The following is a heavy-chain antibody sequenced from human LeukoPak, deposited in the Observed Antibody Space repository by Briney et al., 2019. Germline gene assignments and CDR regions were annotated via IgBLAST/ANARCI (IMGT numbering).Heavy chain of an antibody. V-gene: IGHV4-59*01. D-gene: IGHD3-10*01. CDR3: ARALRWFGTKAWFDP. J-gene: IGHJ5*02. Sequence: PSETLSLTCTVSGGSISTYYWSWIRQPPGKGLEWIGYVYYSGSTNYNPSLKSRVTISADTSKNQFSLRLSSVTAADTAVYYCARALRWFGTKAWFDPWGQGTLVTVSS. CDR1: GGSISTYY. CDR2: VYYSGST.